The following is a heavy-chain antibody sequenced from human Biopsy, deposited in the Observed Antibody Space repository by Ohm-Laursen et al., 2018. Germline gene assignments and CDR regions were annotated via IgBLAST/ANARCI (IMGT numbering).Heavy chain of an antibody. CDR2: ISGSGGNT. CDR3: AKGGYCTTSSCYMDLDY. Sequence: SLRLSCTASGFTFDDYAMNWVRQAPGKGLEWVSTISGSGGNTYYADSVRGRFTVSRDGSKSTLYLQMSSLSAKDAAFYYCAKGGYCTTSSCYMDLDYWGQGTLVTVSS. V-gene: IGHV3-23*01. J-gene: IGHJ4*02. D-gene: IGHD2-2*02. CDR1: GFTFDDYA.